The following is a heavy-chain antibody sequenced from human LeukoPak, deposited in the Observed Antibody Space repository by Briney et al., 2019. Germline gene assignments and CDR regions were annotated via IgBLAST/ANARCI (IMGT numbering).Heavy chain of an antibody. Sequence: SETLSLTCTVSGGSISSNNYYWSWIRQPAGKGLEWIGRIYASGSINYNPSLKSRVTISVDTSKNQFSLKLSSVTAADTAVYYCARDLRAGSGYSHYYYYYMDVWGKGTTVTVSS. J-gene: IGHJ6*03. CDR3: ARDLRAGSGYSHYYYYYMDV. CDR1: GGSISSNNYY. V-gene: IGHV4-61*02. CDR2: IYASGSI. D-gene: IGHD5-12*01.